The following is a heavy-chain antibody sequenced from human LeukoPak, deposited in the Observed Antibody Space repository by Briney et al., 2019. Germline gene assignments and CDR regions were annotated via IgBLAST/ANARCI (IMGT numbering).Heavy chain of an antibody. CDR1: GGSFSGYY. V-gene: IGHV4-34*01. Sequence: SETLSLTCAVYGGSFSGYYWSWIRQPLGKGLEWIGEINHSGSTNYNPSLKSRVTISVDTSKNQFSLKLSSVTAADTAVYYCARHTLLRFLEWLGYFDLWGRGTLVTVSS. CDR2: INHSGST. J-gene: IGHJ2*01. D-gene: IGHD3-3*01. CDR3: ARHTLLRFLEWLGYFDL.